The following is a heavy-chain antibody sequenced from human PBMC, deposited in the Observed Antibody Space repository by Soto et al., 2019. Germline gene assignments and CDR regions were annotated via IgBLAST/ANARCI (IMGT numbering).Heavy chain of an antibody. CDR1: GFTFSSYG. Sequence: WGSLRLSCAASGFTFSSYGMHWVRQAPGKGLEWVAVIWYDGSNKYYADSVKGRFTISRDNSKNTLYLQMNSLRAEDTAVYYCARGLTGYCSGGSCYSFDYWGQGTLVTVSS. CDR2: IWYDGSNK. V-gene: IGHV3-33*01. J-gene: IGHJ4*02. D-gene: IGHD2-15*01. CDR3: ARGLTGYCSGGSCYSFDY.